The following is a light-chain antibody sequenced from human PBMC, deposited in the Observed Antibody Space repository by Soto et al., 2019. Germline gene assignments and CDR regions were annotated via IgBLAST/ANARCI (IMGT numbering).Light chain of an antibody. Sequence: EIVLTQSPGTLSLSPGARVTLSCRASQRVYTSSLAWYQQNPGQAPRLLIFGASSRATGTPDRFIGSGSGTDFTLTISRLEPEDFAVYYCQQYGGSPPYTFGQGTKLEIK. J-gene: IGKJ2*01. V-gene: IGKV3-20*01. CDR2: GAS. CDR1: QRVYTSS. CDR3: QQYGGSPPYT.